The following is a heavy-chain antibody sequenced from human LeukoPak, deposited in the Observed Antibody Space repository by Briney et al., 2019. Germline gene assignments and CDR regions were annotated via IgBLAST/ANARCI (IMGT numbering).Heavy chain of an antibody. CDR3: AKAGLGVTYYYMDV. V-gene: IGHV3-23*01. Sequence: GGSLRLSCAASGFTFSSYSMNWVRQAPGKGLEWVSAISGSGGSTYYADSVKGRFTISRDNSKNTLYLQMNSLRAEDTAVYYCAKAGLGVTYYYMDVWGKGTTVTVSS. J-gene: IGHJ6*03. D-gene: IGHD4-23*01. CDR2: ISGSGGST. CDR1: GFTFSSYS.